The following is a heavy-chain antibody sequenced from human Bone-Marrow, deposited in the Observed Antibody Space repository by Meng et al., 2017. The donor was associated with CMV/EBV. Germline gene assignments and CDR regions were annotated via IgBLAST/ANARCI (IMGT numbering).Heavy chain of an antibody. J-gene: IGHJ6*01. D-gene: IGHD3-3*01. CDR1: GYTFTGYN. CDR2: INPNTGDA. CDR3: ARLFHTILGTAYYYGMDV. V-gene: IGHV1-2*02. Sequence: ASVKVSCKASGYTFTGYNIHWVRQAPGAGLEWMGWINPNTGDARYAPSFQGRVTLTSDTSISTAYMELSRLQSDDTAVYYCARLFHTILGTAYYYGMDVWGPRNMVNVAS.